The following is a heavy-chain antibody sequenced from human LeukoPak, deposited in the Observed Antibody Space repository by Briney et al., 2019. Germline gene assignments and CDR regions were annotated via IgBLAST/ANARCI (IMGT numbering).Heavy chain of an antibody. V-gene: IGHV1-18*04. CDR2: ISAYSGNT. D-gene: IGHD2-15*01. Sequence: GASVKVSCKASGYTFSIYGISWVRQAPGEGFEWMGWISAYSGNTNYAQNFQGRVSMTTDTSTSTAYMELRSLRYDDTAVYYCARDCSGATCSLDYWGQGTLVTVPS. CDR1: GYTFSIYG. J-gene: IGHJ4*02. CDR3: ARDCSGATCSLDY.